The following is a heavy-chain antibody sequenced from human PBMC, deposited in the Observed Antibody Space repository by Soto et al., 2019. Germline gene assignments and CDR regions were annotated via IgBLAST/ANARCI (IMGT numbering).Heavy chain of an antibody. V-gene: IGHV4-30-2*01. Sequence: QLQLQESGSGLVKPSQTLSLTCAVPGGSISSAGYSWSWIRQPPGKCLEWIGYIYHSGSTYYNPSLTRRFTISVDRSKNQFSLKLSSVTAADTAVYYCARGRPGYGGDLRYWGQGTLVTVSS. CDR2: IYHSGST. CDR3: ARGRPGYGGDLRY. J-gene: IGHJ4*02. CDR1: GGSISSAGYS. D-gene: IGHD2-21*01.